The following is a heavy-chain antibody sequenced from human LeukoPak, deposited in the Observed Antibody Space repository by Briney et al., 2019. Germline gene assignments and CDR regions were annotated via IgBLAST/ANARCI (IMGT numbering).Heavy chain of an antibody. Sequence: GASVKVSCKASRGTFSSYAISWVRQAPGQGLEWMGGIIPIFGTANYAQKFQGRVTMTTDTSTSTAYMELRSLRSDDTAVYYCARDLYCSSTSCYTPIYYYYYMDVWGKGTTVTVSS. V-gene: IGHV1-69*05. CDR3: ARDLYCSSTSCYTPIYYYYYMDV. CDR2: IIPIFGTA. J-gene: IGHJ6*03. D-gene: IGHD2-2*02. CDR1: RGTFSSYA.